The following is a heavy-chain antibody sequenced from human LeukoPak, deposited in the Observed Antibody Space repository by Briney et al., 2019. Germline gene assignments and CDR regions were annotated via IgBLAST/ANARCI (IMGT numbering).Heavy chain of an antibody. CDR3: VSLELPTY. CDR2: ISWNSGSI. CDR1: GFTFDDYA. D-gene: IGHD1-7*01. J-gene: IGHJ4*02. V-gene: IGHV3-9*01. Sequence: GGSLRLSCAASGFTFDDYAMHWVRQAPGKGLEWVSGISWNSGSIGYADSVKGRFTISRDNAKNSLYLQMNSLRAEDTALYYCVSLELPTYWGQGTLVTVS.